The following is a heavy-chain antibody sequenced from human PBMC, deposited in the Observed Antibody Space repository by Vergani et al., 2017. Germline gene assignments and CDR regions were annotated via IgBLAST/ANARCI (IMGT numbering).Heavy chain of an antibody. CDR1: GFTFTSYH. Sequence: QVQLVQSGAEVKKPGASVRVSCKASGFTFTSYHIHWVRQAPGQGLDWMGGFDPEDGETIYAQKFQGRVTMTEDTSTDTAYMELSSLRSEDTAVYYCATEPPLSYDSSGYLDYWGQGTLVTVSS. CDR3: ATEPPLSYDSSGYLDY. D-gene: IGHD3-22*01. J-gene: IGHJ4*02. V-gene: IGHV1-24*01. CDR2: FDPEDGET.